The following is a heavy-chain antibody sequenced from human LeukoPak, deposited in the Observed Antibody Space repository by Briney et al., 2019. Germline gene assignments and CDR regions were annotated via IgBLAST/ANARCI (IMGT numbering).Heavy chain of an antibody. CDR1: GYTFTSYD. CDR3: ARFGFGELPAYSYYMDV. D-gene: IGHD3-10*01. Sequence: ASVKVSCKASGYTFTSYDINWVRQATGQGLEWMGWMNPNSGNTGYAQKFQGRVTMTRNTSISTAYMELSSLRSEDTAVYYCARFGFGELPAYSYYMDVWGKGTTVTISS. V-gene: IGHV1-8*01. CDR2: MNPNSGNT. J-gene: IGHJ6*03.